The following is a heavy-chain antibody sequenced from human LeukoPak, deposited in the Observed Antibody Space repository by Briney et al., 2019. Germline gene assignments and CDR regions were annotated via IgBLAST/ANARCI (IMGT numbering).Heavy chain of an antibody. J-gene: IGHJ4*02. CDR2: IYYSGST. D-gene: IGHD6-6*01. CDR1: GGAISSYY. Sequence: SETLSLTCTVSGGAISSYYWSWIRQPPGKGLEWIGYIYYSGSTNHNPSLKSRVTISVDTSKNQFSLKVSSVTAADTAVYYCARDADSSSHFDYWGQGTLVTVSS. CDR3: ARDADSSSHFDY. V-gene: IGHV4-59*01.